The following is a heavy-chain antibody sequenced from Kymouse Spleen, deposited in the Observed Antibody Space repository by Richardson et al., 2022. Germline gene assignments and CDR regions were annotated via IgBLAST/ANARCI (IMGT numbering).Heavy chain of an antibody. D-gene: IGHD1-7*01. CDR1: GFTFSDYY. CDR2: ISSSGSTI. Sequence: QVQLVESGGGLVKPGGSLRLSCAASGFTFSDYYMSWIRQAPGKGLEWVSYISSSGSTIYYADSVKGRFTISRDNAKNSLYLQMNSLRAEDTAVYYCARDRTGITGTTGFWYYYYGMDVWGQGTTVTVSS. CDR3: ARDRTGITGTTGFWYYYYGMDV. V-gene: IGHV3-11*01. J-gene: IGHJ6*02.